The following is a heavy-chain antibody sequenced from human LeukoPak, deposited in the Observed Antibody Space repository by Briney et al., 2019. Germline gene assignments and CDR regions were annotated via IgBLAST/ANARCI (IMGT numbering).Heavy chain of an antibody. CDR2: IDPSDSYT. Sequence: GESLKISCKGSGYSFTSYWITWVRQMPGKGLEWMGRIDPSDSYTNYSPSFQGHVTISADKSISTAYLQCSSLKTSDTAMHYCARGHSSGWMAWFDPWGQGTLVTVSS. J-gene: IGHJ5*02. CDR3: ARGHSSGWMAWFDP. D-gene: IGHD6-19*01. CDR1: GYSFTSYW. V-gene: IGHV5-10-1*01.